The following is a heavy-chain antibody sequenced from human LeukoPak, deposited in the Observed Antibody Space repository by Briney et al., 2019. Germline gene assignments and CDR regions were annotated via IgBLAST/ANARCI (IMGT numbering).Heavy chain of an antibody. J-gene: IGHJ4*02. CDR1: GFTFNNYW. CDR2: IKPGGNEK. CDR3: AKTADNPFDY. D-gene: IGHD3-22*01. Sequence: PGGSLRLSCAASGFTFNNYWMTWVRHGPGKGLEWVANIKPGGNEKYYVDSVKGRFTISRDNSKNTLYLQMNSLRAEDTAVYYCAKTADNPFDYWGQGTLVTVSS. V-gene: IGHV3-7*03.